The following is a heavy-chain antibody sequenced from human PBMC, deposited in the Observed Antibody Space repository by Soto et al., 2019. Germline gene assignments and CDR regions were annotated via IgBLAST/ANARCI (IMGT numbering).Heavy chain of an antibody. V-gene: IGHV3-21*06. CDR3: ATYKSHWFYYGMDV. Sequence: EVQLVESGGGLVKPGGSLRLSCAASGFTFSSYTMNWVRQAPGKGLEWVSSINTPSSVINYADSVKGRFTISRDNAKNSLYLQMSSLRAEDIAVYYCATYKSHWFYYGMDVWGQGTTVTVSS. D-gene: IGHD3-9*01. CDR2: INTPSSVI. J-gene: IGHJ6*02. CDR1: GFTFSSYT.